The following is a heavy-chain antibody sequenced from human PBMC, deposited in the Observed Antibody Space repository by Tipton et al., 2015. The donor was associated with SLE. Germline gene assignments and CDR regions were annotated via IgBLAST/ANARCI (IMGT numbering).Heavy chain of an antibody. V-gene: IGHV4-4*02. CDR1: GGSISSSNW. Sequence: TLSLTCAVSGGSISSSNWWSWVRQPPGKGLEWIGEIYHSGSTNYNPSLKSRVTISVDKSKNQFSLKLSSVTAADTAVYYCARAGYYDSSGYYPFDYWGQGTLVTVSS. CDR2: IYHSGST. CDR3: ARAGYYDSSGYYPFDY. D-gene: IGHD3-22*01. J-gene: IGHJ4*02.